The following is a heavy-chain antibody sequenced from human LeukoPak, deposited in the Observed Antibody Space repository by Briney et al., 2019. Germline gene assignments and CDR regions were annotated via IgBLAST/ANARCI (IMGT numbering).Heavy chain of an antibody. Sequence: GGSLRPSCAASGFTFSSYTTHWVRQAPGKGLEWVAVISHDGSNKYNADSVKVRFTISRDNSKNTLYLQMNSLRPEDTAVYYCARGPRFAIFGVVSPNMDVWGQGTTVTVSS. D-gene: IGHD3-3*01. V-gene: IGHV3-30-3*01. J-gene: IGHJ6*02. CDR2: ISHDGSNK. CDR3: ARGPRFAIFGVVSPNMDV. CDR1: GFTFSSYT.